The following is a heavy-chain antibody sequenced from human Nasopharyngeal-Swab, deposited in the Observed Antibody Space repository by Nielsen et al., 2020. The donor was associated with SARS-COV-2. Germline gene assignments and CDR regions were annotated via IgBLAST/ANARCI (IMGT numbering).Heavy chain of an antibody. Sequence: GGSLRLSCAASGFTFSSYEMNWVRQAPGKGLEWVANIKQDGSEKYYVDSVKGRFTISRDNAKNSLYLQMNSLRAEDTAVYYCARDWDYYDSSGFDYWGQGTLVTVSS. D-gene: IGHD3-22*01. J-gene: IGHJ4*02. V-gene: IGHV3-7*01. CDR2: IKQDGSEK. CDR3: ARDWDYYDSSGFDY. CDR1: GFTFSSYE.